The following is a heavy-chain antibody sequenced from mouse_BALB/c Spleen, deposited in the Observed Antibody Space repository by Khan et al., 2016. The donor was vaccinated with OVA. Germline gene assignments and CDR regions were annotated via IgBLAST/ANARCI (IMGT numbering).Heavy chain of an antibody. CDR1: GYSITSGYA. D-gene: IGHD1-1*01. J-gene: IGHJ2*01. CDR3: ARGNYYGYYCDY. Sequence: ESGPGLVKPSQSLSLTCTVTGYSITSGYAWNWIRQFPGNKLEWMGYISYSGGTSYNPSLKSRISITRDTSKNQFFLQLNSVTTEDTATYYCARGNYYGYYCDYWGQGTPLTVSS. CDR2: ISYSGGT. V-gene: IGHV3-2*02.